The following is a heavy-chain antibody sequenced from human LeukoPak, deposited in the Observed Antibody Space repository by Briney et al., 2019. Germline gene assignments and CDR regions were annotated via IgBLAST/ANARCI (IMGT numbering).Heavy chain of an antibody. CDR3: ASANYYGSGSYGDDAFDI. Sequence: SETLSLTCAVYGGSFSGYYWSWIRQPPGKGLEWIGEINHSGSTNYNPSLKSRVTISVDTSKNQFSLKLSSVTAADTAVYYCASANYYGSGSYGDDAFDIWGQGTMVTVSS. J-gene: IGHJ3*02. CDR1: GGSFSGYY. V-gene: IGHV4-34*01. D-gene: IGHD3-10*01. CDR2: INHSGST.